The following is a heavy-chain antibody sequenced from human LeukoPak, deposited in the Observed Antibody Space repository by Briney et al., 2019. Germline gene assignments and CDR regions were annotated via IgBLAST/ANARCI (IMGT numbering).Heavy chain of an antibody. CDR2: LSTYNGHT. J-gene: IGHJ3*02. Sequence: ASVKVSCKVPGNTFTGFVSTCLRQPPGQGLEWLGGLSTYNGHTNYAQKLQGRVTMTTDTSTSTAYMELRNLRSDDTAVYYCARGGRWELPRPYAFDIWGQGTMVTVSS. V-gene: IGHV1-18*01. CDR1: GNTFTGFV. CDR3: ARGGRWELPRPYAFDI. D-gene: IGHD1-26*01.